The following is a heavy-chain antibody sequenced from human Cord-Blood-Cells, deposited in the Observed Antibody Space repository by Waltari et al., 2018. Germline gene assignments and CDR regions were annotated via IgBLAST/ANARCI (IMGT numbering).Heavy chain of an antibody. J-gene: IGHJ4*02. D-gene: IGHD6-13*01. Sequence: QVQLQESGPGLVKPSETLSLTCTVSGYSISSGYYWGWIRQPPGKGLEWIGSIYHSGGNYYNPSLKSRVTISVDTSKNQFSLKLSSVTAADTAVYYCARVPDLAGYSSIPLLDYWGQGTLVTVSS. CDR3: ARVPDLAGYSSIPLLDY. CDR1: GYSISSGYY. V-gene: IGHV4-38-2*02. CDR2: IYHSGGN.